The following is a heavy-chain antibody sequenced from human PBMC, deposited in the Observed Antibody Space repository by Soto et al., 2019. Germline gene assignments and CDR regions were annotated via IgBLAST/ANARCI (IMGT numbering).Heavy chain of an antibody. CDR3: TSYEEKILTGYYLDAFDI. D-gene: IGHD3-9*01. CDR2: IKSKTDGGTT. J-gene: IGHJ3*02. Sequence: EVQLVESGGGLVKPGGSLRLSCAASGFTFSNAWMNWVRQAPGKGLEWVGRIKSKTDGGTTDYAAPVKGRFTISRDDSKNTLYLQMNSLKTEDTAVYYCTSYEEKILTGYYLDAFDIWGQGTMVTVSS. CDR1: GFTFSNAW. V-gene: IGHV3-15*07.